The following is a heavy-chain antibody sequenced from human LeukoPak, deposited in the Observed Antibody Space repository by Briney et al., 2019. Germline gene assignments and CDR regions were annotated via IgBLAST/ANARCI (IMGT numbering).Heavy chain of an antibody. D-gene: IGHD3-22*01. CDR3: ARGKRGKGLKTYYYDSSGYWPIDY. Sequence: SETLSLTCGVRGVSFSGNYWSWIRQPPGKGLEWIGEINHSGSTNYNPSLKSRVTISVDTSKNQFSLKLSSVTAADTAVYYCARGKRGKGLKTYYYDSSGYWPIDYWGQGTLVTVSS. CDR2: INHSGST. V-gene: IGHV4-34*01. J-gene: IGHJ4*02. CDR1: GVSFSGNY.